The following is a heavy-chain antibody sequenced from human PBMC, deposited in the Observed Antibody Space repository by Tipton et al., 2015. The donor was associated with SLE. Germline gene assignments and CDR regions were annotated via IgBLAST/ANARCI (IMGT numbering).Heavy chain of an antibody. Sequence: TLSLTCAVNGGSSSGWYWSWIRQSPGMALEWIGDIHDSGSSYTNPSLKSRVTISVDGSKNQFSLKLDSVTAADTAVYYCAKAHSGGAIAYWGQGTLVTVSS. CDR3: AKAHSGGAIAY. CDR1: GGSSSGWY. J-gene: IGHJ4*02. D-gene: IGHD2-15*01. CDR2: IHDSGSS. V-gene: IGHV4-34*01.